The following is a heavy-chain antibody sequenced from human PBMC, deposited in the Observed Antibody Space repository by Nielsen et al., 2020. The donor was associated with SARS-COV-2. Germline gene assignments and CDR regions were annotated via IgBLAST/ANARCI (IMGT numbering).Heavy chain of an antibody. CDR2: VSSDGFNR. V-gene: IGHV3-30*03. CDR3: AREAGYDLDF. D-gene: IGHD5-12*01. Sequence: GESLKISCTISGFTFSTYAMSWVRLTPGKGLEWVATVSSDGFNRYYADSVRGRFTISRDNSGNTLSLQMNGLRREDSAFYYCAREAGYDLDFWGQGTLLTVSP. CDR1: GFTFSTYA. J-gene: IGHJ4*02.